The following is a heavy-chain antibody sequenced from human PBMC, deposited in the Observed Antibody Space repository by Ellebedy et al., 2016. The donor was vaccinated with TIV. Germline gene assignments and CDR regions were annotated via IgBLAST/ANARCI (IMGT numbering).Heavy chain of an antibody. V-gene: IGHV3-23*01. J-gene: IGHJ2*01. Sequence: GESLKISCAASGFNFSSHAMSWVRQAPGKGLEWISGISIRGGDTYYADSVRGRFTISRDNSKNTLYLHMFGLRADDTAIYYCVKVPIASSFDWFFDLWGRGTLVTVSS. D-gene: IGHD6-6*01. CDR3: VKVPIASSFDWFFDL. CDR2: ISIRGGDT. CDR1: GFNFSSHA.